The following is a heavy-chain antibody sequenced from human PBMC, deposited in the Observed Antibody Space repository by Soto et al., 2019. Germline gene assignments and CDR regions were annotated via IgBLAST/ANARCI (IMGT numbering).Heavy chain of an antibody. Sequence: ASVKVSCKASGYSFTDYHIHWVRQAPGQGLEWLGRINPKSGGTSTAQKFQGWVTMTTDTSISTASMELTRLTSDDTAIYYCARGDSTDCSNGVCSFFYNHDMDVWG. CDR3: ARGDSTDCSNGVCSFFYNHDMDV. J-gene: IGHJ6*02. CDR2: INPKSGGT. D-gene: IGHD2-8*01. V-gene: IGHV1-2*04. CDR1: GYSFTDYH.